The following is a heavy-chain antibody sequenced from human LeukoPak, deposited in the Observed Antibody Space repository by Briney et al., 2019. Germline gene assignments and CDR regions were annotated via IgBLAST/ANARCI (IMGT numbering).Heavy chain of an antibody. J-gene: IGHJ5*02. V-gene: IGHV3-30-3*01. CDR3: AREDPRIIGYCSGGSCNWFDP. CDR2: ISYDGSNE. D-gene: IGHD2-15*01. CDR1: GFTFSGYA. Sequence: GGSLRLSCAASGFTFSGYAMRWVRQAPGKGLEWVAVISYDGSNEYYADSVKGRFTISRDNSKNTLYLQMNSLRAEDTAVYYCAREDPRIIGYCSGGSCNWFDPWGQGTLVTVSS.